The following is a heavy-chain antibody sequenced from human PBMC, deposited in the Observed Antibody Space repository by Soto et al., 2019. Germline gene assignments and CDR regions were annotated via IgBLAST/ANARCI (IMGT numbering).Heavy chain of an antibody. Sequence: RLSCAASGFTFRSYAMSWVRHAPGKGLEWVSAISGSGGSTYYADSVKGRFTISRDNSKNTLYLQMNSLRAEDTAVYYCAKVKGTVTVNYFDYWGQGTLVTVYS. CDR1: GFTFRSYA. CDR2: ISGSGGST. CDR3: AKVKGTVTVNYFDY. J-gene: IGHJ4*02. D-gene: IGHD4-17*01. V-gene: IGHV3-23*01.